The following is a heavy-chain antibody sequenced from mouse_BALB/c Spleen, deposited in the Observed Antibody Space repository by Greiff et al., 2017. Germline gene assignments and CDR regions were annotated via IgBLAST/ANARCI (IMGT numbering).Heavy chain of an antibody. CDR1: GYTFTSYW. J-gene: IGHJ1*01. CDR2: IYPSDSYT. CDR3: TRSKLWYFDV. Sequence: QVQLKQPGAELVRPGASVKLSCKASGYTFTSYWINWVKQRPGQGLEWIGNIYPSDSYTNYNQKFKDKATLTVDKSSSTAYMQLSSPTSEDSAVYYCTRSKLWYFDVWGAGTTVTVSS. V-gene: IGHV1-69*02.